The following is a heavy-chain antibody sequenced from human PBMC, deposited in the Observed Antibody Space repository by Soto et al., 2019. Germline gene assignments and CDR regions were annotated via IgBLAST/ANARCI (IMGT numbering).Heavy chain of an antibody. CDR3: ARGRYYSDSSGHWLKGRWLDP. CDR2: INHSGST. J-gene: IGHJ5*02. Sequence: TSETLSLTCAVYGGSFSGYYWSWIRQPPGKGLEWIGEINHSGSTNYNPSLKSRVTISVDTSKNQFSLKLSSVTAADTAVYYCARGRYYSDSSGHWLKGRWLDPCGQGTLVTVSS. V-gene: IGHV4-34*01. CDR1: GGSFSGYY. D-gene: IGHD3-22*01.